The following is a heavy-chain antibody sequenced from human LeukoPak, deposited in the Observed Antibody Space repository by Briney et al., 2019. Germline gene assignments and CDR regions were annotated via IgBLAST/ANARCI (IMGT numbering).Heavy chain of an antibody. CDR1: RFTFSSYW. Sequence: PGGSLRLSCAASRFTFSSYWVHWVRQGPGKGLVWVSRINTDGSSTSYADSVKGRSTISRDNAKNTLYLQMYSLTAEDTAVYYCARAGSYRFDYWGQGTLVTVSS. D-gene: IGHD1-26*01. V-gene: IGHV3-74*01. CDR3: ARAGSYRFDY. J-gene: IGHJ4*02. CDR2: INTDGSST.